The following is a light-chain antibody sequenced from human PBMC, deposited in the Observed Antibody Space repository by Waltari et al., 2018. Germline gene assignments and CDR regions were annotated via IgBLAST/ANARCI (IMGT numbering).Light chain of an antibody. CDR2: NVS. CDR1: SIDVGGSNY. J-gene: IGLJ3*02. CDR3: CSYAGNYLRV. Sequence: QSALTQPRSLSGSPRQSVTISCTGTSIDVGGSNYVPWYQQYPGRAPKVVIYNVSKRPSGVPDRFSGSKSGNTASLTISGLQAEDEADYYCCSYAGNYLRVFGGGTRLTVL. V-gene: IGLV2-11*01.